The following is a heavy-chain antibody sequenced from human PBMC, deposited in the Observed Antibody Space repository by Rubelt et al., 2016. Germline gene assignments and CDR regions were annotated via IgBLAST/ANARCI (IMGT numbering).Heavy chain of an antibody. D-gene: IGHD2-21*02. CDR2: IRYDGSNK. V-gene: IGHV3-30*02. J-gene: IGHJ4*02. CDR1: GFTFSSYG. Sequence: QVQLVESGGGVVQPGGSLRLSCAASGFTFSSYGMHWVLQAPGKGLEWVAFIRYDGSNKYYADSVKGRFTIFRANSKNTLYLQMNSLRAEDTAVYYCAKGGNVVVTARLYYFDYWGQGTLVTVSS. CDR3: AKGGNVVVTARLYYFDY.